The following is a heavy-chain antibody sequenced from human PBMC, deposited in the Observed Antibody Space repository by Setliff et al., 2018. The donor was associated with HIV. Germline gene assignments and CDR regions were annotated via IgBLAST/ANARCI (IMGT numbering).Heavy chain of an antibody. CDR3: ASGEDSETYGEPYDS. CDR1: GDSIISSRNF. V-gene: IGHV4-39*01. J-gene: IGHJ4*02. CDR2: IHSSGST. Sequence: SETLSLTCTVSGDSIISSRNFWGWIRQPPGKGLEWIGNIHSSGSTYYNPSLKSRVFISVDLSINQFSLKLHSVTAADTAVYYCASGEDSETYGEPYDSWGQGALVTVSS. D-gene: IGHD1-26*01.